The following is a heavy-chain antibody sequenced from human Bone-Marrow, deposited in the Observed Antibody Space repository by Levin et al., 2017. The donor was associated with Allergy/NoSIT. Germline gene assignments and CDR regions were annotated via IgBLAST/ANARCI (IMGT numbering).Heavy chain of an antibody. CDR2: FEPENDET. J-gene: IGHJ4*02. CDR1: GYTLTELS. V-gene: IGHV1-24*01. Sequence: AASVKVSCKVSGYTLTELSMHWVRQAPGKGLEWMGGFEPENDETIYAQKFQGRVTMTEDTSTDTAYMELSGLRSEDTAVYYCATDSGDGHHYFDFWGQGTLVTVSS. D-gene: IGHD3-10*01. CDR3: ATDSGDGHHYFDF.